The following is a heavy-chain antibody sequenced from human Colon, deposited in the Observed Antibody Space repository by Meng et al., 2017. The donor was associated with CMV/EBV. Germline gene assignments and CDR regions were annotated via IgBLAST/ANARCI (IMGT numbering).Heavy chain of an antibody. D-gene: IGHD1-7*01. CDR1: GYTVSSYG. Sequence: ASVQVSCKASGYTVSSYGISWVRQAPGQGLEWMGCISTSIGNQYAQKFQGRVIMTTDSPTNTAYLEVMSLTFEDTAVYYCVRGAGNSRGCFDHWGQGALVTVS. CDR3: VRGAGNSRGCFDH. J-gene: IGHJ4*02. CDR2: ISTSIGN. V-gene: IGHV1-18*01.